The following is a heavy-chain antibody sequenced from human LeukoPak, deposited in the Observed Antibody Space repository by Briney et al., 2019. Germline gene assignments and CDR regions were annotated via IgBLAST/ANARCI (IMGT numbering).Heavy chain of an antibody. CDR2: ISGSGSST. J-gene: IGHJ4*02. Sequence: GGSLRLSCAASGFTFSSYAMSWVRQAPGKGLEWVSGISGSGSSTYYADSVKGRFTISRDNSKNTLYLKMNSLRAEDTAVYYCATGGNYYDSSSYYSKWGQGTLVTVSS. D-gene: IGHD3-22*01. V-gene: IGHV3-23*01. CDR3: ATGGNYYDSSSYYSK. CDR1: GFTFSSYA.